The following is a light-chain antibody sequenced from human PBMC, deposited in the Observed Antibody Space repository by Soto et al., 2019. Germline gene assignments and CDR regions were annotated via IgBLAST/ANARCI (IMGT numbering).Light chain of an antibody. J-gene: IGLJ1*01. V-gene: IGLV2-14*01. Sequence: QSALTQPASVSGSPGPSITISCTGTSSDVGCYNLVSWYQQYPDKAPKLMIFDVNTRPSGVSNRFSGSKSGNTASLTISGLQAEDEADYYCSSYKSSSTLPYVFGTGTKLTVL. CDR3: SSYKSSSTLPYV. CDR1: SSDVGCYNL. CDR2: DVN.